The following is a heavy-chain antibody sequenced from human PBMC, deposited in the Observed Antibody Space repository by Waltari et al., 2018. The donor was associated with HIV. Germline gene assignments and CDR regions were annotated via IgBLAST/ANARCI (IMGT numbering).Heavy chain of an antibody. CDR1: GGSFSGYY. D-gene: IGHD4-4*01. CDR2: TNHSGST. J-gene: IGHJ6*02. V-gene: IGHV4-34*01. CDR3: ARPDYSASYYYGMDV. Sequence: QVQLQQWGAGLLKPSETLSLTCAVYGGSFSGYYWSWIRQPPGKGVEWIEETNHSGSTKHNPSLKSRVTISVDTSKNQFSLKLSSVTAADTAVYYCARPDYSASYYYGMDVWGQGTTVTVSS.